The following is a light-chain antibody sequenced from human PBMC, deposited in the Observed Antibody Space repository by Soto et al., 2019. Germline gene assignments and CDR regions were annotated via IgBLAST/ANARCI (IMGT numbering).Light chain of an antibody. CDR1: SSDVGGYNY. J-gene: IGLJ1*01. CDR3: SSYTTSNTRQIV. Sequence: LTQPASVSGSPGQSITISCTGTSSDVGGYNYVSWYQHHPGKAPKLLIYDVNNRPSGVSNRFSGSKSDNTASLTISGLQPEDEADYYCSSYTTSNTRQIVFGTGTKVTVL. V-gene: IGLV2-14*03. CDR2: DVN.